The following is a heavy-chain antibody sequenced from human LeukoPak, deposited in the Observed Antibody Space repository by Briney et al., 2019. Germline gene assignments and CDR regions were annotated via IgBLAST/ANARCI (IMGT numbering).Heavy chain of an antibody. D-gene: IGHD1-14*01. Sequence: GGSLRLSCSASGFTFSSYAMHWVXQAPGKGLEYVSAISRSEDSIYYADSVKGRISISRDNSKNTLYLQMSSLRAEDTAVYYCVKGTYTAAHWGQGTLVTASS. CDR2: ISRSEDSI. J-gene: IGHJ4*02. CDR1: GFTFSSYA. CDR3: VKGTYTAAH. V-gene: IGHV3-64D*06.